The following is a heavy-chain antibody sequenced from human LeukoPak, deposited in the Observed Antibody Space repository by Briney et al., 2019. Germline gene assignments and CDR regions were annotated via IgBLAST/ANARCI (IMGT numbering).Heavy chain of an antibody. CDR3: ARVWSGGTIFGVVRGAFDI. D-gene: IGHD3-3*01. Sequence: GASVKVSCKASGGTFSSYTISWVRQAPGQGLEWMGRIIPILGIANYAQKFQGRVTITTDESTSTAYMELSSLRSEDTAVYYCARVWSGGTIFGVVRGAFDIWGQGTMVTVSS. J-gene: IGHJ3*02. CDR1: GGTFSSYT. V-gene: IGHV1-69*16. CDR2: IIPILGIA.